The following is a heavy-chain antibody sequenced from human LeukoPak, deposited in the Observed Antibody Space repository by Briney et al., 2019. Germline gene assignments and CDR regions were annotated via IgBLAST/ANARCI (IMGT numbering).Heavy chain of an antibody. J-gene: IGHJ6*02. CDR2: IIPILGIA. Sequence: GASVKVSCKASGSTFSSYAISWVRQAPGQGLEWMGGIIPILGIANYAQKFQGRVTITADKSTSTAYMELSSLRSEDTAVYYCARIAVAGAFDYYYGMDVWGQGTTVTVSS. CDR1: GSTFSSYA. V-gene: IGHV1-69*10. D-gene: IGHD6-19*01. CDR3: ARIAVAGAFDYYYGMDV.